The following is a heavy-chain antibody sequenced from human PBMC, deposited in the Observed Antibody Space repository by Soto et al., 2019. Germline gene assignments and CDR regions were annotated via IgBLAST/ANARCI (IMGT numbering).Heavy chain of an antibody. J-gene: IGHJ4*02. V-gene: IGHV2-5*02. D-gene: IGHD3-3*01. CDR3: AHRRGASVYYDFWSGYDY. CDR1: GFSLSTSGVG. CDR2: IYWDDDK. Sequence: QITLKESGPTLVKPTQTLTLTCTFSGFSLSTSGVGVGWIRQPPGKALEWLALIYWDDDKRYSPSLKSRLTITKDTSKNHVVLTMTNMDPVDTATYYCAHRRGASVYYDFWSGYDYWGQGTLVTVSS.